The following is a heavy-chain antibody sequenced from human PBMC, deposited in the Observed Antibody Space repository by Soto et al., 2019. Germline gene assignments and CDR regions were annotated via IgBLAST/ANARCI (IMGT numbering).Heavy chain of an antibody. CDR2: INAGNGNT. CDR3: AREGSGSYYNVFAFDI. Sequence: ASVKVSCKASGYTFTSYAMHWVRQAPGQRLEWMGWINAGNGNTKYSQKFQGRVTITRDTSASTAYMELSSLRSEDTAVYYCAREGSGSYYNVFAFDIWGQGTMVTVSS. D-gene: IGHD3-10*01. CDR1: GYTFTSYA. V-gene: IGHV1-3*01. J-gene: IGHJ3*02.